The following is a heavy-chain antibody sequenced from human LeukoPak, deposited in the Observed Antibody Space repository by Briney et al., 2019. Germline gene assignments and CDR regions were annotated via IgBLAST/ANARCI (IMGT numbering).Heavy chain of an antibody. D-gene: IGHD3-16*02. CDR2: IYHSGST. CDR1: GGSISSSNW. Sequence: SETLSLTCAVSGGSISSSNWWSWVRQPPGKGLEWIGEIYHSGSTNYNPSLKSRVTISVDKSKNQFSLKMSSVTAADTAVYYCARKDDYVWGSYRYWWFDPWGQGTLVTVSS. J-gene: IGHJ5*02. CDR3: ARKDDYVWGSYRYWWFDP. V-gene: IGHV4-4*02.